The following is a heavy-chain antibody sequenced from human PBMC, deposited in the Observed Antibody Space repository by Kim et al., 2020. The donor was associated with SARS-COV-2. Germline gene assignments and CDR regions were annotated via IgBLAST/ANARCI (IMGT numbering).Heavy chain of an antibody. J-gene: IGHJ4*02. CDR1: GGTFSTYA. Sequence: SVKVSCKASGGTFSTYAINWVRQAPGQNLEWVGGTIPIIGTASYAEKFQGRVTISADEATTTAYMELSSLRSDDTAVYYWASGPSSTMDDWGQGTLVTVSS. D-gene: IGHD2-2*01. V-gene: IGHV1-69*13. CDR2: TIPIIGTA. CDR3: ASGPSSTMDD.